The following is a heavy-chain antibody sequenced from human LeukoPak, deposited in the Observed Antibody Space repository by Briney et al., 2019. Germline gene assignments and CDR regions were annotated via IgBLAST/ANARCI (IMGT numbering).Heavy chain of an antibody. CDR2: ISSSSSYI. Sequence: GGSLRLSCAASGFTFSSYSMNWVRQAPGKGLEWVSSISSSSSYIYYADSVKGRFTISRDNAKNSLYLQMNSLRAEDTAVYYCAKPDRNYDSSGLFDYWGQGTLVTVSS. CDR1: GFTFSSYS. J-gene: IGHJ4*02. CDR3: AKPDRNYDSSGLFDY. V-gene: IGHV3-21*04. D-gene: IGHD3-22*01.